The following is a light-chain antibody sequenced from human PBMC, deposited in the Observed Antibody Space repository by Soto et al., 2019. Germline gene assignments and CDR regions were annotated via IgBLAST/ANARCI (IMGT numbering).Light chain of an antibody. CDR3: ASWDDSLNGFV. Sequence: QSVLTQPPSASGTPRQRVSSSRSGSTSNIGSNSVQWHQQLPGTAPNLLIYADNQRPSGVPDRFSGSKSGTSASLAITGLQSGDEADYYCASWDDSLNGFVFGTGTKVTVL. J-gene: IGLJ1*01. CDR2: ADN. CDR1: TSNIGSNS. V-gene: IGLV1-44*01.